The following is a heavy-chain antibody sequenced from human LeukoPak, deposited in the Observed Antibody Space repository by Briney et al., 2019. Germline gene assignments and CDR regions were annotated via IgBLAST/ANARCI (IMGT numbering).Heavy chain of an antibody. CDR3: AREVPSYGDYEDTFDY. J-gene: IGHJ4*02. CDR1: GFTFTSYW. Sequence: PGGSLRLSCAASGFTFTSYWMSWVRQAPGKGLEWVANIKQDGSEKYYVDSVKGRVTISRDNAKNSLYLQMNSLRAEDTAVYYCAREVPSYGDYEDTFDYWGQGTLVTVSS. V-gene: IGHV3-7*01. CDR2: IKQDGSEK. D-gene: IGHD4-17*01.